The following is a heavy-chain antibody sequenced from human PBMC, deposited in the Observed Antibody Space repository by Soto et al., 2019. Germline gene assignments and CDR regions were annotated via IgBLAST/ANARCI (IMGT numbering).Heavy chain of an antibody. V-gene: IGHV1-18*01. J-gene: IGHJ6*02. D-gene: IGHD3-16*01. CDR1: GYTFTRYG. CDR2: INTYNGNT. CDR3: AMVDVYVTPSPQDV. Sequence: QVQLVPSGAEVKNPGASVKVSCKASGYTFTRYGIVWARQAPGQGLEWMGWINTYNGNTNYAQNVQGRVTLTTDTSKSTAYMELRSLRSNDTAIYYCAMVDVYVTPSPQDVWGQGTTVIVSS.